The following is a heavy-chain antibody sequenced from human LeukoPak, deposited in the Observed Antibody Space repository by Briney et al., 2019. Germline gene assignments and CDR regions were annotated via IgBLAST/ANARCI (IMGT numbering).Heavy chain of an antibody. J-gene: IGHJ3*02. Sequence: SETLSLTCAVYGGSFSGYYWSWIRQPPGKGLEWIGEINHSGSTNYNPSLKSRVTISVDTSKNQFSLKLSSVTAADTAVYYCARFYDSSGYYYEEDDAFDIWGQGTMVTVSS. D-gene: IGHD3-22*01. CDR1: GGSFSGYY. CDR3: ARFYDSSGYYYEEDDAFDI. CDR2: INHSGST. V-gene: IGHV4-34*01.